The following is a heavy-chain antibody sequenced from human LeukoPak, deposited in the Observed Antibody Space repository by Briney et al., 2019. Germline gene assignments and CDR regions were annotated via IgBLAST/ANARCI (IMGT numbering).Heavy chain of an antibody. J-gene: IGHJ6*03. CDR3: ARVITSQNNYMDV. Sequence: GGSLRLSCAASGFTVSSNYMSWVRQAPGKGLEWVSVIYSGGSTYYADSVKGRFTISRDNSKNTLYLQMNSLRAEDTAVYYCARVITSQNNYMDVWGKGTTVTVSS. CDR1: GFTVSSNY. CDR2: IYSGGST. V-gene: IGHV3-53*01. D-gene: IGHD1-14*01.